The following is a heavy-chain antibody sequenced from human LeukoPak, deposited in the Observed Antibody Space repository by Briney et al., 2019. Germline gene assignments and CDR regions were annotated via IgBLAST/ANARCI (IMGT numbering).Heavy chain of an antibody. V-gene: IGHV3-21*01. D-gene: IGHD4-17*01. CDR3: AIASDYGDYLSGMDG. J-gene: IGHJ6*02. CDR1: GGSFGGYY. Sequence: ETLSLTCAVYGGSFGGYYWSWIRQPPGKGLEWVSSISCSSSYIYYADSVKGRFTISRDNAKNSVYLQMNSLRAEDTAVYYCAIASDYGDYLSGMDGWGQGTTVTVSS. CDR2: ISCSSSYI.